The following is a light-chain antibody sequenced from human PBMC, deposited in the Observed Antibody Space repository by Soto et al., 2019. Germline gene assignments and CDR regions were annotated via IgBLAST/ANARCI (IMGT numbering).Light chain of an antibody. CDR1: SPNIGTNA. V-gene: IGLV1-44*01. J-gene: IGLJ3*02. CDR3: SSYTSSSTLV. Sequence: QTVVTQTPSASGTPGQRVTISCSGSSPNIGTNAVNWCQQLPGTAPRLLIYSNDQRPPGVPDRFSGSKSGTSASLAISGLQSEDEADYYCSSYTSSSTLVFGGGTKVTVL. CDR2: SND.